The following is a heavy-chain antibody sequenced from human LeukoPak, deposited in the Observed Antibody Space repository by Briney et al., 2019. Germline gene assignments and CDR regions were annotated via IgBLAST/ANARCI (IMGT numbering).Heavy chain of an antibody. CDR2: MSYEETYK. J-gene: IGHJ5*02. CDR1: GFSVRDYA. V-gene: IGHV3-30-3*01. D-gene: IGHD3-3*01. CDR3: ARDFGVIRRS. Sequence: GGSLRLSCAASGFSVRDYAMHWVRQAPGKGLEWVAVMSYEETYKNYAEAVKGRFTIPRDDSKNTLFLQMSSLRPEDTAVYYCARDFGVIRRSWGQGTLVSVSS.